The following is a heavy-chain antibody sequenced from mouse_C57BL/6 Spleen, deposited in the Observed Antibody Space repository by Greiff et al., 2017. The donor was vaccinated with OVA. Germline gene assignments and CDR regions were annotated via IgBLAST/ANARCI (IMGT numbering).Heavy chain of an antibody. D-gene: IGHD2-1*01. J-gene: IGHJ1*03. CDR3: ATYGNYGYFDV. CDR1: GYTFTDYN. Sequence: EVKLQESGPELVKPGASVKMSCKASGYTFTDYNMHWVKQSHGKSLEWIGYINPNNGGTSYNQKFKGKATLTVNKSSSTAYMELRSLTSEDSAVYYCATYGNYGYFDVWGTGTTVTVSS. V-gene: IGHV1-22*01. CDR2: INPNNGGT.